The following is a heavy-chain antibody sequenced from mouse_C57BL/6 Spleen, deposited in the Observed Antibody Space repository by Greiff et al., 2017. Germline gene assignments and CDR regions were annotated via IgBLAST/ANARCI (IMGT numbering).Heavy chain of an antibody. J-gene: IGHJ3*01. CDR2: IYPRDGST. V-gene: IGHV1-78*01. D-gene: IGHD2-4*01. Sequence: VQLQQSDAELVKPGASVKISCKVSGYTFTDHTIHWMKQRPEQGLEWIGYIYPRDGSTKYNEKFKGKATLTADKSSSTAYMQLNSLTSEDSAVYFCASAKWNYDYDEAWFAYWGQGTLVTVSA. CDR1: GYTFTDHT. CDR3: ASAKWNYDYDEAWFAY.